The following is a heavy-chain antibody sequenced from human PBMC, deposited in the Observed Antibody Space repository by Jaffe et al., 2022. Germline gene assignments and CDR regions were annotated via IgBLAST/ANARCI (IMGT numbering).Heavy chain of an antibody. V-gene: IGHV3-49*04. CDR2: IRSKAYGGTT. CDR3: TRDGRGGYSGYDWGYYFDY. Sequence: EVQLVESGGGLVQPGRSLRLSCTASGFTFGDYAMSWVRQAPGKGLEWVGFIRSKAYGGTTEYAASVKGRFTISRDDSKSIAYLQMNSLKTEDTAVYYCTRDGRGGYSGYDWGYYFDYWGQGTLVTVSS. J-gene: IGHJ4*02. CDR1: GFTFGDYA. D-gene: IGHD5-12*01.